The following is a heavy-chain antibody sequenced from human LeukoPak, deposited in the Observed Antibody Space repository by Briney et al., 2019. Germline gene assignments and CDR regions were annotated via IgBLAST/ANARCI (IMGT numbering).Heavy chain of an antibody. CDR1: GFTFSSYA. CDR2: ISGSGGST. V-gene: IGHV3-23*01. Sequence: GGSLRLSCAASGFTFSSYAMSWVRQTPGKGLEWVSAISGSGGSTYYADSVKGRFTISRDNSKNTLYLQMNSLRAEDTAVYYCAKEGSLRYFDWPDYYYYGMDVWGKGTTVTVSS. J-gene: IGHJ6*04. CDR3: AKEGSLRYFDWPDYYYYGMDV. D-gene: IGHD3-9*01.